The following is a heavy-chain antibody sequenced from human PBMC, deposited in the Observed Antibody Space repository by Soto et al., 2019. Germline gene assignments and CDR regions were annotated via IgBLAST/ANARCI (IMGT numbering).Heavy chain of an antibody. CDR2: ISYDGSNK. CDR3: AKDLRDIVVVPAAIFLDYYYYMDV. CDR1: GFTFSSYG. J-gene: IGHJ6*03. D-gene: IGHD2-2*01. Sequence: GGSLRLSCAASGFTFSSYGMHWVRQAPGKGLEWVAVISYDGSNKYYADSVKGRFTISRDNSKNTLYLQMNSLRAEDTAVYYCAKDLRDIVVVPAAIFLDYYYYMDVWGKGTTVTVSS. V-gene: IGHV3-30*18.